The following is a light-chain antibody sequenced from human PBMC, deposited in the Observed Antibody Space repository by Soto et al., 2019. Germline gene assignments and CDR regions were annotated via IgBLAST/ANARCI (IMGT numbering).Light chain of an antibody. CDR3: GTWDSSLSAGV. Sequence: QSVLTQSPSLSAAPGQKVTISCSGSSSNIGQNYVSWFQQLPGTAHKLLIYDNDKRPSEIPDRFSGSRSGTSATLAISGLQTGDEADYYCGTWDSSLSAGVFGGGTKLTVL. CDR1: SSNIGQNY. V-gene: IGLV1-51*01. CDR2: DND. J-gene: IGLJ3*02.